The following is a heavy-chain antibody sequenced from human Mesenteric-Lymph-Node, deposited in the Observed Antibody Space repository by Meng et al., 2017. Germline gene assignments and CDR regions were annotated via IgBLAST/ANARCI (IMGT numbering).Heavy chain of an antibody. CDR3: TRERGQQLVARGNFDY. Sequence: GESLKISCAASGFTFSSYWMSWVRQAPGKGLEWVAVISYDGRDKYYVDSVKGRFTVSRDNSRNTLYLEMNSLTTEDTAVCYCTRERGQQLVARGNFDYWGQGSLVTVSS. V-gene: IGHV3-30*03. CDR1: GFTFSSYW. J-gene: IGHJ4*02. CDR2: ISYDGRDK. D-gene: IGHD6-13*01.